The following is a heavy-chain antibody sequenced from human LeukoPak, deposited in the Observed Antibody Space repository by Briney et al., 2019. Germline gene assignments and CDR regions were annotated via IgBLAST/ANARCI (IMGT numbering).Heavy chain of an antibody. CDR1: GGSISSGGYY. J-gene: IGHJ5*02. CDR2: IYYSGST. Sequence: PSQTLSLTCTVSGGSISSGGYYWSGIRQHPGKGLEWIGYIYYSGSTYYNPSLKSRVTISEDTSKNQFSLKLSSVTAADTAVYYCAGVVEVPAATGLWFDPWGQGTLVTVSS. CDR3: AGVVEVPAATGLWFDP. D-gene: IGHD2-2*01. V-gene: IGHV4-31*03.